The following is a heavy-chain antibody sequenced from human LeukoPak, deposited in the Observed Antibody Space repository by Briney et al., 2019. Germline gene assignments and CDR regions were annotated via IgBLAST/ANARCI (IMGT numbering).Heavy chain of an antibody. CDR2: ISFDGSNK. V-gene: IGHV3-30-3*02. J-gene: IGHJ6*02. Sequence: GGSLRLSCAASGFTFGSYTIHWVRQPPGKGLEWVAVISFDGSNKYYADSVKGRFTISRDNSKNTLYLQMNSLRAEDTAVYYCAKTLGSSLYYYYGMDVWGQGTTVTVYS. D-gene: IGHD3-10*01. CDR3: AKTLGSSLYYYYGMDV. CDR1: GFTFGSYT.